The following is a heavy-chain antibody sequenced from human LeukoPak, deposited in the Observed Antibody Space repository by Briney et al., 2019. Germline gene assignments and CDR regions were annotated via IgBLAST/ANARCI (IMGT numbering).Heavy chain of an antibody. J-gene: IGHJ6*03. CDR3: ARLPLYCSSTSCPYYYYMDV. Sequence: GESLKISCKASGYSFTTYWIGWVRQVPGKGLEWVGIVYPADSTAKYSPSFQGQVTISADKSISTAYLQWSSLKASDTAMYYCARLPLYCSSTSCPYYYYMDVWGKGTTVTVSS. CDR2: VYPADSTA. D-gene: IGHD2-2*01. CDR1: GYSFTTYW. V-gene: IGHV5-51*01.